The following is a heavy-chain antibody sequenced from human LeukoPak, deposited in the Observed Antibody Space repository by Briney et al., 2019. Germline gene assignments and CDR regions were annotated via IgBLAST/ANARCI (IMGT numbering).Heavy chain of an antibody. D-gene: IGHD3-22*01. CDR1: VYTLTGYY. CDR2: INPNSCGT. Sequence: ASVTVSCKSSVYTLTGYYMHWVRQAPAQGLDWMGWINPNSCGTKYAQKFPRRLTMTRDTSISTAYMELSRLRSEDTAVYYCARDGSYYDSSGSPHSYYGMDVWGQGTTVTVSS. CDR3: ARDGSYYDSSGSPHSYYGMDV. J-gene: IGHJ6*02. V-gene: IGHV1-2*02.